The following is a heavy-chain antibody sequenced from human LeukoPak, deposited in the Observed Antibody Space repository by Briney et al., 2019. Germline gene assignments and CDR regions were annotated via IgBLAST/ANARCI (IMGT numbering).Heavy chain of an antibody. D-gene: IGHD3-10*01. CDR2: VYDSGST. Sequence: PSETLSLTCTVSGDSINSYYWSWIRQPPGKGPVWIGYVYDSGSTNYSPSFKSRVTISVDTSKNQFSLKVNSVTAADTAVYYCAGGKKWFGDQSTANWFDPWGQGTLVTVSS. J-gene: IGHJ5*02. V-gene: IGHV4-59*01. CDR3: AGGKKWFGDQSTANWFDP. CDR1: GDSINSYY.